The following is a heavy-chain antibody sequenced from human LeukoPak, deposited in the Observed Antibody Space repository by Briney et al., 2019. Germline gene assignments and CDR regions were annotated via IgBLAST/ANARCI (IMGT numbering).Heavy chain of an antibody. J-gene: IGHJ4*02. CDR1: GGSFSGYY. CDR2: INHSGST. D-gene: IGHD6-19*01. CDR3: ARASSGWYNGLSY. Sequence: SETLSLTCAVYGGSFSGYYWSWLRQPPGKGLEWIGEINHSGSTNYNPSLKSRVTISVDTSKNQFSLKPSSVTAADTAVYYCARASSGWYNGLSYWGQGTLVTVSS. V-gene: IGHV4-34*01.